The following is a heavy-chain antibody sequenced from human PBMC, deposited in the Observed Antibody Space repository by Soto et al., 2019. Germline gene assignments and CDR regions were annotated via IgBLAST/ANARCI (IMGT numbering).Heavy chain of an antibody. CDR1: GFTFQDYA. CDR3: AKDRSSAAYCFDF. D-gene: IGHD2-2*01. V-gene: IGHV3-9*01. CDR2: ISWNGVSI. Sequence: QLVGSGGGLVQPGRSLRLSCAASGFTFQDYAMHWVRQAPGKGPEWVSGISWNGVSIGYADSAKGRFTISRDNAKNSIYLQMNSLRVEDSAFYYCAKDRSSAAYCFDFWGQGTLVTVSS. J-gene: IGHJ4*02.